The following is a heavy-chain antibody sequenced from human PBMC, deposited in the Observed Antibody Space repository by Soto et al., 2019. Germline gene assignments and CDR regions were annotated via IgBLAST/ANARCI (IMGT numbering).Heavy chain of an antibody. CDR3: AHTASYYDFWSGYYSGRMDV. CDR1: GFSLITSGVG. Sequence: SGPTLVNPTQTLTLTFTFSGFSLITSGVGVGWIRQPPGKALEWLALIYWNDDKRYSPSLKSRLTITKDTSKNQVVLTMTNMDPVDTATYYCAHTASYYDFWSGYYSGRMDVWGQGTTVTVSS. V-gene: IGHV2-5*01. J-gene: IGHJ6*02. CDR2: IYWNDDK. D-gene: IGHD3-3*01.